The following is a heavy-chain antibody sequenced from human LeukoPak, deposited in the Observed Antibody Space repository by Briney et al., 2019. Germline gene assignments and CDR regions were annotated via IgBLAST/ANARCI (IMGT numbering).Heavy chain of an antibody. Sequence: GGSLRLSCAASGFTFSSYSMNWVRQAPGKGLEWVSSISSSSSYIYYADSVKGRFTISSDNAKNSLYLQMNSLRAEDTAVYYCARDLTIFPDYWGQGTLVTVSS. CDR2: ISSSSSYI. CDR3: ARDLTIFPDY. CDR1: GFTFSSYS. V-gene: IGHV3-21*01. D-gene: IGHD3-9*01. J-gene: IGHJ4*02.